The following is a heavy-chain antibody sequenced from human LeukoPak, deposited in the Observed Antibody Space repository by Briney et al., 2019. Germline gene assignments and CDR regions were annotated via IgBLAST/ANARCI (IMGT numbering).Heavy chain of an antibody. D-gene: IGHD6-13*01. J-gene: IGHJ4*02. Sequence: KTSETLSLTCTVSGASISSATYYWNWIRQPAGKGLEWIGHIYTGESTNYNPSLKSRVTISVDTSKNQFSLNLSSVTAADTALYYCAASALAAAGTDYWGQGILVTVSS. V-gene: IGHV4-61*09. CDR3: AASALAAAGTDY. CDR2: IYTGEST. CDR1: GASISSATYY.